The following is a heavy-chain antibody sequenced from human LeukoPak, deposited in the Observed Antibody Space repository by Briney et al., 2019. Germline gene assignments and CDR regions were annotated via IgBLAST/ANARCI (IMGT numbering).Heavy chain of an antibody. V-gene: IGHV3-21*01. CDR1: GFTFSSYS. J-gene: IGHJ4*02. D-gene: IGHD6-13*01. CDR3: ARGGMAYSSSWCPFDY. Sequence: GGSLRLSCAASGFTFSSYSMNWVRQAPGKGLEWVSSISSSSSYIYYADSVKGRFTISRDNAKNSLYLQMNSLRAEDTAVYYCARGGMAYSSSWCPFDYWGQGTLVTVSS. CDR2: ISSSSSYI.